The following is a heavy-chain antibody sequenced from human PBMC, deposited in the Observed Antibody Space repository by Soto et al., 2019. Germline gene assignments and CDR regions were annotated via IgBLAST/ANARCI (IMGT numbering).Heavy chain of an antibody. D-gene: IGHD3-16*01. CDR3: ARDLGGEATIRF. J-gene: IGHJ4*02. V-gene: IGHV1-69*01. Sequence: QVQLVQSGAEVKKPGSSVKVSCKASGGSFRNFVISWVRQAPGQGLEWMGGIITNSGTTNYAQKFQGKVTITADESTSTAYMELSGLTSEDTSLYYCARDLGGEATIRFWGQGTLVTVSS. CDR2: IITNSGTT. CDR1: GGSFRNFV.